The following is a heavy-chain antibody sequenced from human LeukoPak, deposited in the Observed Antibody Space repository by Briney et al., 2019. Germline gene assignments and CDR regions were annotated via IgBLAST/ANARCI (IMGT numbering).Heavy chain of an antibody. CDR3: ARPYHPSSIAARGGAFDI. D-gene: IGHD6-6*01. J-gene: IGHJ3*02. CDR2: INPSGGST. V-gene: IGHV1-46*01. Sequence: WASVKVSCKASGYTFTSYYMHWVRQAPGQGLEWMGIINPSGGSTSYAQKFQGRVTMTRDTSTSTVYMELSGLRSEDTAVYYCARPYHPSSIAARGGAFDIWGQGTMVTVSS. CDR1: GYTFTSYY.